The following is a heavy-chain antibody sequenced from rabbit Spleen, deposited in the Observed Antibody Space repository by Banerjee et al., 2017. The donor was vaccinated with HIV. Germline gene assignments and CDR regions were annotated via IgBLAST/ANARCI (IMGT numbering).Heavy chain of an antibody. V-gene: IGHV1S45*01. CDR2: INIVTGKS. CDR3: ARDLANVIGWNFCL. CDR1: GLDFSVGDV. Sequence: QQQVVESGGGLVKPGASLTLSCKASGLDFSVGDVMCWVRQAPGKGLEWIACINIVTGKSVYVSWAKGRFIMSRTSSTTVTLQMTSLTAADTATYFCARDLANVIGWNFCLWGQGTLVTVS. J-gene: IGHJ6*01. D-gene: IGHD1-1*01.